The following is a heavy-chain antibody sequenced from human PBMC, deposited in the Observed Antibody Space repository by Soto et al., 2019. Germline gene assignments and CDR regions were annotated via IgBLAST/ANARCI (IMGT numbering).Heavy chain of an antibody. CDR2: IRSKANSYAT. V-gene: IGHV3-73*01. Sequence: HPSETLSLTCTVSGGSISRSSYYWGWIRQPPGKGLEWVGRIRSKANSYATAYAASVKGRFTISRDDSKNTAYLQMNSLKTEDTAVYYCTRRGERYSSGSFFDPWGQGTLVTVSS. D-gene: IGHD6-19*01. J-gene: IGHJ5*02. CDR3: TRRGERYSSGSFFDP. CDR1: GGSISRSS.